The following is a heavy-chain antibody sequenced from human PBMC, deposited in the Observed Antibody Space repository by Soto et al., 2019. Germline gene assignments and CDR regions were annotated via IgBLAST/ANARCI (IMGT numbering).Heavy chain of an antibody. CDR1: GGSISSGGYS. V-gene: IGHV4-61*08. D-gene: IGHD3-16*02. J-gene: IGHJ4*02. Sequence: PSETLSLTCAVSGGSISSGGYSWSWIRQPPGKGLEWIGYIYNSGSTNYNPSLKSRVTISVDTSKNQFSLELSSVTAADTAAYYCARTVIGGFEYWGQGTLVTVSS. CDR3: ARTVIGGFEY. CDR2: IYNSGST.